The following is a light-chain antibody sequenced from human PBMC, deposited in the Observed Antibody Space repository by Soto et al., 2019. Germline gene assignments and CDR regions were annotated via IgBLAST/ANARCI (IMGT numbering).Light chain of an antibody. J-gene: IGKJ5*01. CDR2: AAS. Sequence: IQLTQSPSSLSASVGDRVTITCRASQGISSYLAWYQQKPGKAPKLLIYAASTLQSGVPSTLSGSGSGTDFTLTITSLEPEDFAVYFCHQRYNWPRVTFGQGTRLEIK. CDR3: HQRYNWPRVT. CDR1: QGISSY. V-gene: IGKV1-9*01.